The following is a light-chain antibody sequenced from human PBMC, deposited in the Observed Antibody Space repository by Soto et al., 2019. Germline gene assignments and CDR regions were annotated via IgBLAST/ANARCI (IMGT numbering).Light chain of an antibody. CDR2: DVF. CDR1: QSVSSNY. J-gene: IGKJ1*01. Sequence: DIVLTQSPGTLSLSPGERATLSCRSSQSVSSNYLAWYQQKPDQAPRLVIYDVFGRATGIPDRFSGSGSGTDFTLTISGLEPEDSAVYYCQQYGISPTFGQGTKVEIK. CDR3: QQYGISPT. V-gene: IGKV3-20*01.